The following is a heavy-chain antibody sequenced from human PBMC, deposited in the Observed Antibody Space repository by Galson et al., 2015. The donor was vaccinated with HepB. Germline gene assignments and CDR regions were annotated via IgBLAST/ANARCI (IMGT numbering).Heavy chain of an antibody. Sequence: SLRLSCAASGFTFSSYAMSWVRQAPGKGLEWVSAISGSGGSTYYADSVKGRFTISRDNSKNTLYLQMNSLRAEDTAVYYCAKDELGCSSTSCYRPGSDAFDIWGQGTMVTVSS. V-gene: IGHV3-23*01. CDR1: GFTFSSYA. CDR3: AKDELGCSSTSCYRPGSDAFDI. D-gene: IGHD2-2*01. CDR2: ISGSGGST. J-gene: IGHJ3*02.